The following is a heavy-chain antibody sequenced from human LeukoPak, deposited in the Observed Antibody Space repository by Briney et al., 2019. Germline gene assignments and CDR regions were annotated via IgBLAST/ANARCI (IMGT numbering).Heavy chain of an antibody. D-gene: IGHD1-26*01. J-gene: IGHJ4*02. CDR2: ITGSSSAM. Sequence: PSGGSLILSCAASGFTFSSSNMHWVRQAPGKGLEWVSYITGSSSAMYYADSVKGRFTISRDNAKDSLFLQMNSLRAEDTAVYYCASDVVGGTTNYWGQGTLVTVSS. V-gene: IGHV3-48*01. CDR3: ASDVVGGTTNY. CDR1: GFTFSSSN.